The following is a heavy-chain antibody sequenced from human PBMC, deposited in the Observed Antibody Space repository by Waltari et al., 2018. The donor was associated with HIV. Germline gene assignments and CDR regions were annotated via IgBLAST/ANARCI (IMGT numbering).Heavy chain of an antibody. CDR2: IYYSGST. CDR1: GGSISSSSYY. V-gene: IGHV4-39*07. J-gene: IGHJ4*02. Sequence: QLQLQESGPGLVKPSETLSLTCTVSGGSISSSSYYWGWIRQPPGKGLEWIGSIYYSGSTYYNPSLKSRVTISVDTSKNQFSLKLSSVTAADTAVYYCASTYYYGSGRNAGFDYWGQGTLVTVSS. D-gene: IGHD3-10*01. CDR3: ASTYYYGSGRNAGFDY.